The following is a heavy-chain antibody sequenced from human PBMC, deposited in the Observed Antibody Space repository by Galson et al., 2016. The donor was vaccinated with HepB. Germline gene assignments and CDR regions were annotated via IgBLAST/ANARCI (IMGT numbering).Heavy chain of an antibody. CDR2: VYYAGGP. Sequence: QVQLQESGPGLVKPSETLSLTCIVSGVSINGHSWSWIRQPPGKGLEWIGYVYYAGGPKYKPSYGSRVQESVDRSRNQFFLSLSSVTAGDTAVYYCARDRGLVRVGRREYHYGVDVWGPGTMVTVSS. D-gene: IGHD2/OR15-2a*01. V-gene: IGHV4-59*11. CDR1: GVSINGHS. J-gene: IGHJ6*02. CDR3: ARDRGLVRVGRREYHYGVDV.